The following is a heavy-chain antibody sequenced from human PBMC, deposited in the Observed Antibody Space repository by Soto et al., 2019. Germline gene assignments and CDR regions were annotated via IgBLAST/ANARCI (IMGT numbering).Heavy chain of an antibody. V-gene: IGHV4-59*01. D-gene: IGHD3-9*01. CDR2: IYYSGST. J-gene: IGHJ6*02. CDR1: GGSISSYY. Sequence: SETLSLTCTVSGGSISSYYWSWIRQPPGKGLEWIGYIYYSGSTNYNPSLKSRVTISVDTSKNQFSLKLSSVTAADTAVYYCARGESLFDFLTGLPPGYYYYGMDVGGQGTTVTVSS. CDR3: ARGESLFDFLTGLPPGYYYYGMDV.